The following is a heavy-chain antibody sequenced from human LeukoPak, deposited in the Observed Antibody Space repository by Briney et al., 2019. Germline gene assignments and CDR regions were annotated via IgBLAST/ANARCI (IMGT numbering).Heavy chain of an antibody. Sequence: PSETLSLTCTVSGGSISSSSYSWGWIRQPPGKGLEWIGSIYYSGSTYYNPSLKSRVTISVDTSKNQFSLKLSSVTAADTAVYYCATTRDWYSLDAFDIWGQGTMVTVSS. CDR1: GGSISSSSYS. CDR3: ATTRDWYSLDAFDI. V-gene: IGHV4-39*01. D-gene: IGHD3-9*01. CDR2: IYYSGST. J-gene: IGHJ3*02.